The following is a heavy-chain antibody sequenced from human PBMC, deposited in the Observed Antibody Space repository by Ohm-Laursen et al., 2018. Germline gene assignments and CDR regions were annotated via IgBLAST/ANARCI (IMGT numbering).Heavy chain of an antibody. CDR1: GFTFSSFS. CDR3: ARGNSNWAVAGSNDF. Sequence: SLRLSCAASGFTFSSFSMNWVRQAPGKGLEWVSSISSSSAYIYYADSVKGRFTISRDNTKNSLYLHINSLRAEDTAVYYCARGNSNWAVAGSNDFWGQGTLVTVSS. CDR2: ISSSSAYI. J-gene: IGHJ4*02. V-gene: IGHV3-21*06. D-gene: IGHD6-19*01.